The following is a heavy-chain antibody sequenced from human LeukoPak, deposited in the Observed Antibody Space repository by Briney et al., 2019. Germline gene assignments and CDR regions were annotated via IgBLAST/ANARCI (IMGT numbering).Heavy chain of an antibody. CDR1: GFTFSDSG. V-gene: IGHV3-23*01. Sequence: GGSLRLSCLTSGFTFSDSGMSWVRQAPGKGLEWVSAISNTGISTYYADSVKGRFTISRDNNKNTLHLQMNSLRPEDTAVYFCAKDHTGAIGINYDCWGRGTLVTASS. J-gene: IGHJ4*02. CDR2: ISNTGIST. CDR3: AKDHTGAIGINYDC. D-gene: IGHD1-26*01.